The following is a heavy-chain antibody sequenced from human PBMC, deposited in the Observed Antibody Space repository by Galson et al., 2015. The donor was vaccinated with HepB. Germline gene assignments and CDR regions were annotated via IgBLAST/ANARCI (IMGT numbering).Heavy chain of an antibody. Sequence: SLRLSCAASGFSFSNYGMHWVRQAPGKGLEWVAVISPAGSTKYYADSVKGRFSISRDYSKNTLSLQMNSLRPEDTAVYYCATLGGDIVVEPAARGDFYYGLDVWGQGTTVIVSS. CDR3: ATLGGDIVVEPAARGDFYYGLDV. V-gene: IGHV3-30*03. CDR2: ISPAGSTK. D-gene: IGHD2-2*01. CDR1: GFSFSNYG. J-gene: IGHJ6*02.